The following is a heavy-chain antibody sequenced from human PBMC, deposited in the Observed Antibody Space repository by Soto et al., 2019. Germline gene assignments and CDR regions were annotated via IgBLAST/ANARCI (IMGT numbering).Heavy chain of an antibody. Sequence: QVQLVQSGAEVKKPGSSVKVSCKASGGTFSRXAIXXXXQAPGQGLEWMGTIIPVLLSPMNAQNFQGRVTIXXXXXXXXXXXXXXXXXXXXXXXXXXXXXXTVTNAFEYWGQGSLVIVSS. J-gene: IGHJ4*02. V-gene: IGHV1-69*11. CDR3: XXXXTVTNAFEY. CDR1: GGTFSRXA. CDR2: IIPVLLSP. D-gene: IGHD4-17*01.